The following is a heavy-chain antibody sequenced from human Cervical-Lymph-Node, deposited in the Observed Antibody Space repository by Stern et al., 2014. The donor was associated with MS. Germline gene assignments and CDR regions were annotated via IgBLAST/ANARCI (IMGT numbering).Heavy chain of an antibody. D-gene: IGHD5-18*01. J-gene: IGHJ4*02. Sequence: QVQLQESGPGLVKPSETLSLTCIVSGGSISGYYWSWIRQSPGKGLEWIGYIHYSGSTTYNPSFKSRFTISVDTSKNQFSLKLSSVTAADTAVYYCARERGYSYGFPSDYWGQGTLVTVSS. CDR3: ARERGYSYGFPSDY. CDR2: IHYSGST. V-gene: IGHV4-59*01. CDR1: GGSISGYY.